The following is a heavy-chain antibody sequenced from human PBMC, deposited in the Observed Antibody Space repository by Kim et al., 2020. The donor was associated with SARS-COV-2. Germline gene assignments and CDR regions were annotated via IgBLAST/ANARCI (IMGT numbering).Heavy chain of an antibody. J-gene: IGHJ6*02. CDR3: ARDVGDFKSQLFSSNYDFWSGYYRWAGKDYGMDV. D-gene: IGHD3-3*01. CDR1: GFTFSDYY. CDR2: ISSSSSYT. Sequence: GGSLRLSCAASGFTFSDYYMSWIRQAPGKGLEWVSYISSSSSYTNYADSVKGRFTISRDNAKNSLYLQMNSLRAEDTAVYYCARDVGDFKSQLFSSNYDFWSGYYRWAGKDYGMDVWGQGTTVTVSS. V-gene: IGHV3-11*05.